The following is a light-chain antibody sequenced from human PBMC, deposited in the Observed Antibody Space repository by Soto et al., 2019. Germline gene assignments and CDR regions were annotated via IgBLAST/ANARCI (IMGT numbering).Light chain of an antibody. J-gene: IGKJ2*01. CDR3: QQYGSSPRYT. Sequence: EIVLTQSPGTLSLSPGERATLSSRASQSVSSSYLAWYQQKPGQAPSLLIYGPSSRATGIPDRFSGSGSGTDFTLTISRLEPEDFAVYYCQQYGSSPRYTFGQGTKLEIK. CDR2: GPS. V-gene: IGKV3-20*01. CDR1: QSVSSSY.